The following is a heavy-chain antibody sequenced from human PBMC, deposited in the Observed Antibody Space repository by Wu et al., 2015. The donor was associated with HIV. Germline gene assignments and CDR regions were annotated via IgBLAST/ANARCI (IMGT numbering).Heavy chain of an antibody. CDR2: ISGYNNKT. CDR3: ARDPGVVAATPFYYYGMDV. D-gene: IGHD2-15*01. V-gene: IGHV1-18*01. Sequence: QIQLVQSGAEVKKPGASAKVSCKASGYTFTKFGVSWVRQAPGQGLEWMGWISGYNNKTNYAQKFQDRVTMTTDTSTSTAYLELRSLRSDDTAIYYCARDPGVVAATPFYYYGMDVWGQGTTVTVSS. CDR1: GYTFTKFG. J-gene: IGHJ6*02.